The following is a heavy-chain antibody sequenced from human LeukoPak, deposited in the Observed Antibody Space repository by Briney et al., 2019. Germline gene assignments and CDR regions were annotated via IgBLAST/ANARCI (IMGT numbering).Heavy chain of an antibody. CDR2: IWYDGSNK. J-gene: IGHJ6*02. V-gene: IGHV3-33*01. Sequence: GGSLRLSCAASGFTFSSYGMHWVRQAPGKGLEWVAVIWYDGSNKYYADSVKGRFTISRDNSKNTLYLQMNSLRAEDTAVYYCARDWAGIAARRYYYYYYGMDVWGQGTTVTVSS. CDR1: GFTFSSYG. CDR3: ARDWAGIAARRYYYYYYGMDV. D-gene: IGHD6-6*01.